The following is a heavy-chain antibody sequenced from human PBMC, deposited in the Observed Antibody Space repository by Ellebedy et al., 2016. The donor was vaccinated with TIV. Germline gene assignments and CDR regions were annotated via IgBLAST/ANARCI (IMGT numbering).Heavy chain of an antibody. CDR3: ARTETGKRYGMDV. V-gene: IGHV3-48*04. D-gene: IGHD7-27*01. CDR2: ISHSSITI. CDR1: GFSFTSYS. Sequence: GGSLRLSCAASGFSFTSYSMNWVRQAPGKGLEWISYISHSSITIKYADSVKGRFTVSRDNSKNSLYLQMNSLRAEDTAVYYCARTETGKRYGMDVWGQGTTVTVSS. J-gene: IGHJ6*02.